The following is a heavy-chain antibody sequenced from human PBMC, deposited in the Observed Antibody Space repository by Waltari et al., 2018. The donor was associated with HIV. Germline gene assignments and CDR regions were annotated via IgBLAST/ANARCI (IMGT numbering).Heavy chain of an antibody. CDR2: ISYDGSNK. Sequence: QVQLVESGGGVVQPGRSLRLSCAASGFTFSSYAMHWVRQAPVKGLEWVEVISYDGSNKYYADSVKGRFTISRDNSKNTLYLQMNSLRAEDTAVYYCARDPQATTGYFDYWGQGTLVTVSS. D-gene: IGHD1-1*01. CDR3: ARDPQATTGYFDY. CDR1: GFTFSSYA. J-gene: IGHJ4*02. V-gene: IGHV3-30*04.